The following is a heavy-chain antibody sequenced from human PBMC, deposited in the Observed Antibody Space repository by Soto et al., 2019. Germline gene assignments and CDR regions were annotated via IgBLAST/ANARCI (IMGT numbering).Heavy chain of an antibody. D-gene: IGHD3-22*01. CDR2: ISGSGGST. J-gene: IGHJ4*01. Sequence: GGSLRLSCAASGFTFSSYAMSWVRQAPGKGLEWVSVISGSGGSTYYADSVKGRFTMSRDNSKNTLYLQMNSLRAEDTAVYYCAKDSTCYDSSGYYQGFDYWGQGTLVTVSS. V-gene: IGHV3-23*01. CDR3: AKDSTCYDSSGYYQGFDY. CDR1: GFTFSSYA.